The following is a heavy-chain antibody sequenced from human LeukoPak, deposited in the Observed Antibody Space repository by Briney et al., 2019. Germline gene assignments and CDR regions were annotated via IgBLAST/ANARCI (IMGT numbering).Heavy chain of an antibody. V-gene: IGHV3-7*01. Sequence: GGSLRLSCAASGLTVSSNCMSWVRQAPGKGLEWVANIKQEGSEKYYVDSVEGRFTISRDNAKSSVYLQMNSLRVEDTAVYYCARAFMGAGDYWGQGTLVTVSS. CDR1: GLTVSSNC. CDR3: ARAFMGAGDY. J-gene: IGHJ4*02. CDR2: IKQEGSEK. D-gene: IGHD1-26*01.